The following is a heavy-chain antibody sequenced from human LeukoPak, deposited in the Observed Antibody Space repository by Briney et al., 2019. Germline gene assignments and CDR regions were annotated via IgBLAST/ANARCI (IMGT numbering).Heavy chain of an antibody. CDR3: AKDSHAYVGDLDY. J-gene: IGHJ4*02. Sequence: GGSLRLSCAASGFTFSSYAMSWVRQAPGKGLEWVSGISGGGISTYYADSVKGRFTISRDNSKNTLFLQMNSLRAEDTAVYYCAKDSHAYVGDLDYWGQGTLVTVSS. V-gene: IGHV3-23*01. CDR1: GFTFSSYA. D-gene: IGHD4-23*01. CDR2: ISGGGIST.